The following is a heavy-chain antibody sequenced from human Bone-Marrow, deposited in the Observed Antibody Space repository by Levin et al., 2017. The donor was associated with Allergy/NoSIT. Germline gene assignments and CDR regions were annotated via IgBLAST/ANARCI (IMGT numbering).Heavy chain of an antibody. D-gene: IGHD7-27*01. CDR1: DDSISSSHW. CDR3: ARRKVLATGEEWFDP. J-gene: IGHJ5*02. V-gene: IGHV4-4*02. Sequence: SCGVSDDSISSSHWWTWVRQPPGKGLEWIGEIYHSGSTNYNPSLQSRVTISVEKSKNQFSLKLSSVTSADTAVYYCARRKVLATGEEWFDPWGQGTLVTVSS. CDR2: IYHSGST.